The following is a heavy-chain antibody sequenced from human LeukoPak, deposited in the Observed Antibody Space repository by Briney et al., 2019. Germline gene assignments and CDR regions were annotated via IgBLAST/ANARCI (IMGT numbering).Heavy chain of an antibody. CDR2: INHSGST. V-gene: IGHV4-39*07. Sequence: SETLSLTCTVSGGSISNNSYYWSWIRQPPGKGLEWIGEINHSGSTNYNPSLKSRVTISVDTSKNQFSLKLSSVTAADTAVYYCARRPYYYGSGSYSWFDPWGQGTLVTVSS. J-gene: IGHJ5*02. CDR1: GGSISNNSYY. D-gene: IGHD3-10*01. CDR3: ARRPYYYGSGSYSWFDP.